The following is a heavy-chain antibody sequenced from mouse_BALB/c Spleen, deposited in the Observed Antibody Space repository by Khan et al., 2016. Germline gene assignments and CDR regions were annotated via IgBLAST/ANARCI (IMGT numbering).Heavy chain of an antibody. D-gene: IGHD2-4*01. CDR3: SRSPVDCDVGFAY. Sequence: QLKESGAELVKPGASVKLSCTASGFNIKDTYMHWVKQRPEQGLEWIGRIDPANGNTKYDPKFQGKATITADTSSNTAYLQLSSLTSEDTAVYYCSRSPVDCDVGFAYWGQGTLVTVS. CDR2: IDPANGNT. CDR1: GFNIKDTY. J-gene: IGHJ3*01. V-gene: IGHV14-3*02.